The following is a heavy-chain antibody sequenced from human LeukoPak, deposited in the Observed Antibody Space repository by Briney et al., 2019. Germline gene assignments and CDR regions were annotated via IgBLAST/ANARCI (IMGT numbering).Heavy chain of an antibody. CDR1: GGSISSGSYY. J-gene: IGHJ4*02. CDR3: ASGLRYFDLYY. D-gene: IGHD3-9*01. V-gene: IGHV4-61*02. Sequence: SETLSLTCTVSGGSISSGSYYWSWIRQPAGKGLEWIGRIYTSGSTNCNPSLKSRVTISVDTSKNQFSLKLSSVTAADTAVYYCASGLRYFDLYYWGQGTLVTVSS. CDR2: IYTSGST.